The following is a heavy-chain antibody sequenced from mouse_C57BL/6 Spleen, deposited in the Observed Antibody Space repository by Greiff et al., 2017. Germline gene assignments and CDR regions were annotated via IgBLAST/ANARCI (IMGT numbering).Heavy chain of an antibody. CDR2: IYPGDGDT. CDR3: AREWEDGYGYEYYFDY. J-gene: IGHJ2*01. Sequence: QVHVKQSGAELVKPGASVKISCKASGYAFSSYWMNWVKQRPGKGLEWIGQIYPGDGDTNYNGKFKGKATLTADKSSSTAYMQLSSLTSEDSAVYFCAREWEDGYGYEYYFDYWGQGTTLTVSS. D-gene: IGHD2-2*01. V-gene: IGHV1-80*01. CDR1: GYAFSSYW.